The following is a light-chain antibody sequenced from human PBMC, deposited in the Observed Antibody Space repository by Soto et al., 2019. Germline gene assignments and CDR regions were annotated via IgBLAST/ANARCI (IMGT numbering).Light chain of an antibody. CDR1: SSDVGGYNF. CDR3: SSYTSSSTLS. J-gene: IGLJ1*01. Sequence: QSVLTQPASVSGSPGQSITISCTGTSSDVGGYNFVSWYQQHPGKAPKLMIYDVSNRPSGVSNRFSGSKSGNTASLTISGRQAEDEADYYCSSYTSSSTLSFGAGTKVTVL. CDR2: DVS. V-gene: IGLV2-14*01.